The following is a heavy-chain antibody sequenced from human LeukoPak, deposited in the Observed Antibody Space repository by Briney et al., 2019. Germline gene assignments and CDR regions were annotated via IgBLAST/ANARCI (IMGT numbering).Heavy chain of an antibody. CDR3: ARGRVSSSTWYSTYYYFFYMDF. V-gene: IGHV4-59*01. D-gene: IGHD4-11*01. J-gene: IGHJ6*03. CDR1: DDSITMYF. Sequence: SETLSLTCTVSDDSITMYFWTWIRQPPGKGLEWIGYVDHTGSTKFNPSLNGRVSISRDTSKNFFSLRLRSVTAADTAVYFCARGRVSSSTWYSTYYYFFYMDFWGKGTTVTVSS. CDR2: VDHTGST.